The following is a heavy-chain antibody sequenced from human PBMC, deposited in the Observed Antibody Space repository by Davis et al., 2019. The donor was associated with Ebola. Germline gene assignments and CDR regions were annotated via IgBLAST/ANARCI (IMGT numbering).Heavy chain of an antibody. J-gene: IGHJ6*02. V-gene: IGHV4-34*01. CDR1: GGSFSGYY. CDR2: INHSGST. Sequence: SETLSLTCAVYGGSFSGYYWSWIRQPPGKGLEWIGEINHSGSTNYNPSLKSRVTISVDTPKNQFSLKLSSVTAADTAVYYCARSRRIIYGDSGKGYYYYGMDVWGQGTTVTVSS. CDR3: ARSRRIIYGDSGKGYYYYGMDV. D-gene: IGHD4-17*01.